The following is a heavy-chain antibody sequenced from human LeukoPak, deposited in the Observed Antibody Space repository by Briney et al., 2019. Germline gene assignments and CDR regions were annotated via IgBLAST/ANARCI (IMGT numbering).Heavy chain of an antibody. V-gene: IGHV4-30-4*01. J-gene: IGHJ3*02. CDR2: IYYSGST. CDR1: GGSISSGDYY. D-gene: IGHD3-22*01. Sequence: SQTLSLTCTVSGGSISSGDYYWSWIRQPPGKGLEWIGYIYYSGSTYYNPSLKSRVTISVDTSKNQFSLKLSSVTAADTAVYYCATVLYYYDSSGYHRPDAFDIWGQGTMVTVSS. CDR3: ATVLYYYDSSGYHRPDAFDI.